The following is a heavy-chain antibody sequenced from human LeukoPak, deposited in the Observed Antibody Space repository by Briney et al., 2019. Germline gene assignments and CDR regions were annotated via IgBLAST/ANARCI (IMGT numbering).Heavy chain of an antibody. V-gene: IGHV1-2*02. Sequence: GASVTVSCKASGYTFTGYYMHWVRQAPGQGLEWMGWINPNSGGTNYAQKFQGRVTMTRDTSISTAYMELSRLRSDDTAVYYCARARGGLANWFDPWGQGTLVTVSS. CDR3: ARARGGLANWFDP. CDR2: INPNSGGT. D-gene: IGHD3-16*01. J-gene: IGHJ5*02. CDR1: GYTFTGYY.